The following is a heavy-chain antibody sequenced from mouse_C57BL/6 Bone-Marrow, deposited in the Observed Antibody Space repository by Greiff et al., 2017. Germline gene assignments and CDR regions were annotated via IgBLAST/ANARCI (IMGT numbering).Heavy chain of an antibody. D-gene: IGHD6-1*01. CDR2: IYPGSGST. J-gene: IGHJ2*01. CDR3: AETVLASNYFDY. Sequence: VQLQQPGAELVKPGASVKMSCKASGYTFTSYWITWVKQRPGQGLEWIGDIYPGSGSTNYNEKFKSKATLTVDTSSSTAYMQLSSLTSEDSAVYYRAETVLASNYFDYWGQGTTLTVSS. V-gene: IGHV1-55*01. CDR1: GYTFTSYW.